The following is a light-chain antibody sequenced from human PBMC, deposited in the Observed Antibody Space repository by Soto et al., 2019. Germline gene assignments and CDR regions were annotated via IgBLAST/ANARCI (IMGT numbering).Light chain of an antibody. V-gene: IGKV3-15*01. Sequence: EIVVTQSPGILSVSPGDRANLSCRAIQRVSTNLAWYQQNPGQAPTFLIYAASTRATGIPARFTGSGSGTDFTLTIFSLQSEDFAVYYCQEYSKWPIVSFGPGNRVAIK. J-gene: IGKJ3*01. CDR3: QEYSKWPIVS. CDR2: AAS. CDR1: QRVSTN.